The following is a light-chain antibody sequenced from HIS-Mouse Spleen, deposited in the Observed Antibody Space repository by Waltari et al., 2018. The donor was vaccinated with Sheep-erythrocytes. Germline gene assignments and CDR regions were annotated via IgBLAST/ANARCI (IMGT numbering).Light chain of an antibody. CDR2: DVS. CDR3: CSYAGSYNHV. Sequence: QSALTQPRPVSGSPGQSVTISCTGTSSDVGGYNYVSGYQLHPGKAPKLMSYDVSKRPSRVPDRFSGSKAGNAASRTISGLQAEEEADYYCCSYAGSYNHVFATGTKVTVL. V-gene: IGLV2-11*01. J-gene: IGLJ1*01. CDR1: SSDVGGYNY.